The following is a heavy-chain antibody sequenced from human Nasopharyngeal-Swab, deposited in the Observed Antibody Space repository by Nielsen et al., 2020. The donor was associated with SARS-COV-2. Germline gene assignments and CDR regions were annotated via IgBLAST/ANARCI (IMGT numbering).Heavy chain of an antibody. CDR2: IIPILPIT. Sequence: SVKVSCKPSGGTFSSYGISWFRQAPGQGLEWMGGIIPILPITNYAQKFQDRVTITADKSTSTAYMELSSLRSEDTAAYYCARGGWLRKDYYYSYYMDVWGKGTTVTVSS. CDR3: ARGGWLRKDYYYSYYMDV. D-gene: IGHD5-24*01. J-gene: IGHJ6*03. V-gene: IGHV1-69*10. CDR1: GGTFSSYG.